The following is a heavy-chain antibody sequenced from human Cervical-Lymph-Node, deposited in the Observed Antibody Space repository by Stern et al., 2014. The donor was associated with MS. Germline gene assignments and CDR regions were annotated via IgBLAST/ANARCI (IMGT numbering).Heavy chain of an antibody. CDR1: GDIFSTYS. CDR2: IIPMFGTA. V-gene: IGHV1-69*06. J-gene: IGHJ6*02. D-gene: IGHD3-10*01. Sequence: QVQLVQSGAEVKKPGSSVKVSCKASGDIFSTYSITWVRQAPGQGLEWMGRIIPMFGTANYAQEFQGRLTITADTPTSTAYMELSSLRSEDTAVFYCARDLPSAGYGMDVWGQGTTVTVSS. CDR3: ARDLPSAGYGMDV.